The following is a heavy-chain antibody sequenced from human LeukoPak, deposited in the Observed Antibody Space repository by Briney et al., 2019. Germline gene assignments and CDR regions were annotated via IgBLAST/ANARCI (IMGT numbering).Heavy chain of an antibody. Sequence: SETLSLTCTVSGDSTSSSTYYWDWIRQAPGKGLEWIGNIYDSGTTHYNPSLKSRVTISVDTSKNQFSLKLSSVTAADTAVYYCARRSVAGRNFDYWGQGTLVTVSS. CDR3: ARRSVAGRNFDY. V-gene: IGHV4-39*01. CDR1: GDSTSSSTYY. J-gene: IGHJ4*02. CDR2: IYDSGTT. D-gene: IGHD6-19*01.